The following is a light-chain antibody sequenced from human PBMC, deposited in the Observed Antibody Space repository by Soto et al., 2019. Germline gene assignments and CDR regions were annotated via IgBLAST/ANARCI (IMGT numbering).Light chain of an antibody. CDR2: DAS. V-gene: IGKV3-11*01. Sequence: EIVLTQSPVTLSLSPGERATLSCRASQSVSSYLAWYQQKPGLAPRLLIYDASKRATGIPARFSGRGSGTDFTLTISSLQPEDFAVYYCQQRTNWLTFGGGTKVEIK. CDR1: QSVSSY. J-gene: IGKJ4*01. CDR3: QQRTNWLT.